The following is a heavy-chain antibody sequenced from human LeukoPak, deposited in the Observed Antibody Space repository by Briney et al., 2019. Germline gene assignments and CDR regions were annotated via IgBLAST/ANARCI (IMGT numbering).Heavy chain of an antibody. CDR1: DDSFSSHY. J-gene: IGHJ3*02. V-gene: IGHV4-59*11. CDR3: ARDLVTVTKGFDS. Sequence: SETLSLTCAVSDDSFSSHYWTWIRQPPGKGLEWIGYISYIGSTNYNPSLKSRVTISIDTSKNQFSLKLSSVTAADTAVYYCARDLVTVTKGFDSWGQGTMVSVSS. D-gene: IGHD4-17*01. CDR2: ISYIGST.